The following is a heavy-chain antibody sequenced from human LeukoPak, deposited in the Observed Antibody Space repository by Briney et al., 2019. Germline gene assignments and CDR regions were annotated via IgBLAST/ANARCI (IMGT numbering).Heavy chain of an antibody. CDR2: IRWDRGKI. D-gene: IGHD3-22*01. Sequence: GGSLRLSCAASGFTFNNYGMRWVRQAPGKGLEWVSDIRWDRGKIVYADSVTGRFTISRDNAKTSFYLQMNSLRGEETALYYCAKVLYYYDSSGYYHYWRQGTLVTVP. CDR3: AKVLYYYDSSGYYHY. J-gene: IGHJ4*02. CDR1: GFTFNNYG. V-gene: IGHV3-9*01.